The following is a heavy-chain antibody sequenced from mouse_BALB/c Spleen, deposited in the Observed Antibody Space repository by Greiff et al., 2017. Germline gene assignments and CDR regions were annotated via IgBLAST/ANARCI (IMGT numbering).Heavy chain of an antibody. V-gene: IGHV5-6*01. CDR1: GFTFSSYG. CDR3: ARHRGLLEENYFDY. J-gene: IGHJ2*01. Sequence: EVHLVESGGDLVKPGGSLKLSCAASGFTFSSYGMSWVRQTPDKRLEWVATISSGGSYTYYPDSVKGRFTISRDNAKNTLYLQMSSLKSEDTAMYYCARHRGLLEENYFDYWGQGTTLTVSS. D-gene: IGHD2-3*01. CDR2: ISSGGSYT.